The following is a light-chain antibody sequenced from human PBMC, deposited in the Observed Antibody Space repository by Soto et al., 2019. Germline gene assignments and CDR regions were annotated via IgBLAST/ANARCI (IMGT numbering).Light chain of an antibody. V-gene: IGKV1-39*01. Sequence: DIQMTQSPSSLSASVGDTVTINCRASQNIDIYLNWYQQKPGTAPKVLISGASNLQRGVPSRFSGSGSGTDFTLTINNLQPEDFASYFCQQTFNSPPWTFGQGTRLEI. J-gene: IGKJ5*01. CDR3: QQTFNSPPWT. CDR2: GAS. CDR1: QNIDIY.